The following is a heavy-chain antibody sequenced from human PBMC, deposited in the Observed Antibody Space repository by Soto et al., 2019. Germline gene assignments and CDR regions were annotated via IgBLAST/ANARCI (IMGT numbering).Heavy chain of an antibody. CDR1: GFNFSTYW. J-gene: IGHJ4*02. V-gene: IGHV3-7*01. CDR3: TRGHPSIYNY. Sequence: EVQLVESGGGLVQPGGSLRLSCAASGFNFSTYWMTWVRQAPGKGLEWVANIKEDGSEKYYVDSVKGRFTISRDNAKNSLYLQMSSLRPEDTAVYYCTRGHPSIYNYWGQGTLVTVSS. D-gene: IGHD4-4*01. CDR2: IKEDGSEK.